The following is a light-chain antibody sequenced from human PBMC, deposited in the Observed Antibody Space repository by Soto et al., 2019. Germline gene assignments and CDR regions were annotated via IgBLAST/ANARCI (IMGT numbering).Light chain of an antibody. Sequence: QSVLTQPPSVSGAPGQRVTISCTGSSPNIGAGYDVHWYQQLPGTAPKLLIYDNTNRPSGVPDRFSGSKSGTSASLAITGLQAEDEADYYCQSYDTSLSGSWVFGTGTKVTVL. J-gene: IGLJ1*01. CDR2: DNT. CDR1: SPNIGAGYD. V-gene: IGLV1-40*01. CDR3: QSYDTSLSGSWV.